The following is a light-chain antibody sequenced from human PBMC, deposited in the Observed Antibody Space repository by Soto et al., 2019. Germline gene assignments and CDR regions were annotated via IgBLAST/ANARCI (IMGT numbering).Light chain of an antibody. CDR2: WAS. CDR1: QSVLYSSNNKNY. V-gene: IGKV4-1*01. CDR3: QQYYSTSLT. Sequence: DIVRTQSPDSLAVSLGERATINCKSSQSVLYSSNNKNYLAWYQQKPGQPPKLLIYWASTRESGVPDRFSGSGSGTDFTLTISSLQAEDVAVYYCQQYYSTSLTFGGGTKVEIK. J-gene: IGKJ4*01.